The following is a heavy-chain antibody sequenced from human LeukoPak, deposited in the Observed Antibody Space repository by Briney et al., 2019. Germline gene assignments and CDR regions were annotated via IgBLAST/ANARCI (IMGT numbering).Heavy chain of an antibody. V-gene: IGHV3-23*01. J-gene: IGHJ4*02. CDR1: GFTFSSYA. CDR2: ISGSGGST. CDR3: ANGNPHGIGWTKNYYFGY. Sequence: GGSLRLSCAASGFTFSSYAMSWVRQAPGKGLEWVSAISGSGGSTYYADSVKGRFTISRDNSKNTLYLQMNSLRAEDTAVYYCANGNPHGIGWTKNYYFGYWGQGTLVTVSS. D-gene: IGHD1-1*01.